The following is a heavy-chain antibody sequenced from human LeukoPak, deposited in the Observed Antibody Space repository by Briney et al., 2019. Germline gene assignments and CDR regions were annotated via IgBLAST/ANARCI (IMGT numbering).Heavy chain of an antibody. CDR1: GGSINSHY. CDR2: IHYTGTT. Sequence: SETLSLTCIVSGGSINSHYWSWIRQPPGKGLEWIGDIHYTGTTKYNPSVKSRVTISIDTSKNQFSLELSSVTATDTAVYFCATNRVGTYDRPFDIWGQGTMTVSS. D-gene: IGHD1-26*01. V-gene: IGHV4-59*08. CDR3: ATNRVGTYDRPFDI. J-gene: IGHJ3*02.